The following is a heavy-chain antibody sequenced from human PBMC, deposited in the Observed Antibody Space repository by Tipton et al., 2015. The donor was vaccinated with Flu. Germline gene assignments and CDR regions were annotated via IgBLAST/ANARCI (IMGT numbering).Heavy chain of an antibody. V-gene: IGHV3-23*01. D-gene: IGHD3-9*01. CDR3: ARGYDILTDGGGYFDY. CDR1: GFIFSNYA. CDR2: ISGSGDST. Sequence: SLRLSCAASGFIFSNYALSWVRQAPGKGLEWVSVISGSGDSTYYADSVKGRFTISRDNSKNTLYLRMNSLRAEDTAVYYCARGYDILTDGGGYFDYWGQGTLVTVSS. J-gene: IGHJ4*02.